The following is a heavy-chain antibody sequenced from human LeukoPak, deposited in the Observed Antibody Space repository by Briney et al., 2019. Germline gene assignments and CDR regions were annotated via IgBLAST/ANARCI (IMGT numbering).Heavy chain of an antibody. CDR1: GGSINSYY. J-gene: IGHJ6*03. CDR2: IYTSGST. V-gene: IGHV4-4*07. Sequence: PSETLSLTCTVSGGSINSYYWSWIRQPPGRGLEWIGRIYTSGSTNYNPSLKSRVTMSVDTSKNQFSLKLSSVTAADTAVYYCARSSTSSYYYYYMDVWGKGTTVTVSS. CDR3: ARSSTSSYYYYYMDV. D-gene: IGHD2-2*01.